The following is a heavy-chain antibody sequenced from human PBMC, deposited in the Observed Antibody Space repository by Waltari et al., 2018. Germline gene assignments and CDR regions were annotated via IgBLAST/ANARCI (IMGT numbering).Heavy chain of an antibody. CDR2: IKQDGSEK. J-gene: IGHJ4*02. D-gene: IGHD6-13*01. CDR3: ARDGLAAAEDI. CDR1: GFTFSRHW. Sequence: EVQLVESGGGLVQPGGSLRLSCAASGFTFSRHWLRVVRQAPGKGLEWVANIKQDGSEKYYVDSVKGRFTISRDNAKNSLYLQMNSLRAEDTAVYYCARDGLAAAEDIWGQGTLVTVSS. V-gene: IGHV3-7*01.